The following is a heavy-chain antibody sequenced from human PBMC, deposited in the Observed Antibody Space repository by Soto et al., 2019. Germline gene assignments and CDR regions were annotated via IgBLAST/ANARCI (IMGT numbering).Heavy chain of an antibody. D-gene: IGHD3-16*01. J-gene: IGHJ3*02. CDR3: ARVVGGRDDAFDI. V-gene: IGHV1-3*01. CDR2: INAGNGNT. Sequence: QVQLVQSGAEVKKPGASVKVSCKASGYTFTSYAMHWVRQAPGQRLEWMGWINAGNGNTKYSQKFQGRVTITRDTSASTAYMELSSLRSEDTAVYYWARVVGGRDDAFDIWGQGTMVTVSS. CDR1: GYTFTSYA.